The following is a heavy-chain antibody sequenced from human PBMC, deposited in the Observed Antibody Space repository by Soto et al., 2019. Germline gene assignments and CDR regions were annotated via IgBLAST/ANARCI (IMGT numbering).Heavy chain of an antibody. Sequence: GGSLRLSCAASGFTFSSYWMSWVRQAPGKGLEWVANIKQDGSEKYYVDSVKGRFTISRDNAKNSLYLQMNSLRAEDTAVYYCARDRGTGIVGSYYYYYYGMDVWGQGTTVTVSS. CDR2: IKQDGSEK. V-gene: IGHV3-7*01. CDR3: ARDRGTGIVGSYYYYYYGMDV. D-gene: IGHD1-1*01. J-gene: IGHJ6*02. CDR1: GFTFSSYW.